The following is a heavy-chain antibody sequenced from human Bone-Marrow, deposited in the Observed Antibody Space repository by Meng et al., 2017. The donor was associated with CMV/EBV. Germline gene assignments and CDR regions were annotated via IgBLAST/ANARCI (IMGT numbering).Heavy chain of an antibody. CDR3: ARGVGYDFWSGHDY. V-gene: IGHV3-30*19. D-gene: IGHD3-3*01. CDR2: ISYDGSNK. CDR1: GFTFNIYG. J-gene: IGHJ4*02. Sequence: GGSLRLSCAASGFTFNIYGMHWVRQAPGKGLEWVAVISYDGSNKYYADSVKGRFTISRDNSKNTLYLQMNSLRVEDTAVYYCARGVGYDFWSGHDYWGQGSQVTVSS.